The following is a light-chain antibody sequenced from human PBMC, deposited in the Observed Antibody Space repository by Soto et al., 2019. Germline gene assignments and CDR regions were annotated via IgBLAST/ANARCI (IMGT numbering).Light chain of an antibody. V-gene: IGLV2-8*01. CDR2: EVD. CDR1: SSDVGGYNY. J-gene: IGLJ1*01. CDR3: SSYVGSNNSPYV. Sequence: QSALTQPPSASGSPGQSVTISCTGTSSDVGGYNYVSWYQHHPGKAPKLIIYEVDERPSGVPDRFSGYKSGNTASLTVSGLQAEDEAYYYCSSYVGSNNSPYVFGTGNKVTVL.